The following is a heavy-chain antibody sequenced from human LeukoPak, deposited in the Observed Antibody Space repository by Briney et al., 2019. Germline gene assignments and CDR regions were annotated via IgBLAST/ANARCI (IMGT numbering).Heavy chain of an antibody. CDR1: GDSISSSY. CDR2: VHYTGKT. Sequence: SETLSLTCTVSGDSISSSYWSWIRQPPGKRLEWVGYVHYTGKTNYNPSLNNRATISVDMSKNQFSLKLSSVTAADTAVYYCARGNSPITMVRGVMWGYNWFDPWGQGTLVTVSS. V-gene: IGHV4-59*12. CDR3: ARGNSPITMVRGVMWGYNWFDP. J-gene: IGHJ5*02. D-gene: IGHD3-10*01.